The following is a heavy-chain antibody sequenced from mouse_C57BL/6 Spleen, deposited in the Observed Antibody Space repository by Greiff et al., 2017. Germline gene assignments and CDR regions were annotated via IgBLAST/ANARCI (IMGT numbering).Heavy chain of an antibody. V-gene: IGHV1-69*01. J-gene: IGHJ3*01. CDR1: GYTFTSYW. D-gene: IGHD2-5*01. CDR3: AISNYWFAY. Sequence: QVQLQQSGAELVMPGASVKLSCKASGYTFTSYWMHWVKQRPGQGLEWIGEIDPSDSYTNYNQKFKGKSTLTVDKSSSTAYMQLSSLTSEDSAVYYCAISNYWFAYWGQGTLVTVSA. CDR2: IDPSDSYT.